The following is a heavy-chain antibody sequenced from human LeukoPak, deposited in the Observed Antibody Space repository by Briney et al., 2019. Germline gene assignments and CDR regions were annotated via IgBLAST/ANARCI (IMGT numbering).Heavy chain of an antibody. V-gene: IGHV1-8*03. J-gene: IGHJ4*02. Sequence: EASVKVSCKASGYTFTSYDINWVRQATGQGLEWMGWMNPNSGNTDYAQKIQGRFTITINTSISTAYMELSSLRSEDTAVYYCARAFGGHDEWYYFDYWGQGTLVTVSS. CDR3: ARAFGGHDEWYYFDY. CDR1: GYTFTSYD. CDR2: MNPNSGNT. D-gene: IGHD5-12*01.